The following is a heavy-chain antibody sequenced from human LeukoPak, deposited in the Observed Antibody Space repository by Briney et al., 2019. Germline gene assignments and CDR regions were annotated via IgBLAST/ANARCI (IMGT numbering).Heavy chain of an antibody. Sequence: SETLSLTCTVSGYSISSGYYWSWIRQPAGKGLEWIGRIYTSGNTNYNPSLKSRVTISLDTSKNQFSLRLSSVTAADTAVYYCARGYCGSASCYGADYWGQGTLVTVSS. J-gene: IGHJ4*02. CDR3: ARGYCGSASCYGADY. CDR1: GYSISSGYY. CDR2: IYTSGNT. V-gene: IGHV4-61*02. D-gene: IGHD2-2*01.